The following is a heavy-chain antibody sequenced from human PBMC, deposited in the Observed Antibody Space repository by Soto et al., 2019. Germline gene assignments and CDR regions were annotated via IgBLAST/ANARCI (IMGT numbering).Heavy chain of an antibody. J-gene: IGHJ4*02. CDR2: IYYSGST. CDR3: ASFCGYLKAVVY. CDR1: GGSISSYH. Sequence: SETLSLTCTVSGGSISSYHWSWIRQPPGKGLEWIGYIYYSGSTNYNPSLKSRVTISVDTSKNQFSLKLSSVTAADTAVYYCASFCGYLKAVVYWGQGTLVTVSS. D-gene: IGHD5-12*01. V-gene: IGHV4-59*01.